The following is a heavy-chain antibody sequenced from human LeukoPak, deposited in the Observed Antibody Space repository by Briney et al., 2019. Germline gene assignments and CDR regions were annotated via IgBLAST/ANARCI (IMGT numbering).Heavy chain of an antibody. D-gene: IGHD3-10*01. CDR1: GYTFTSYD. V-gene: IGHV1-8*01. J-gene: IGHJ5*02. CDR2: MNSNSGNT. CDR3: ARAITRITRGGFDP. Sequence: ASVKVSCTASGYTFTSYDINWVRQATGQGLEWMGWMNSNSGNTGYAQKFQGRVTMTRNTSISTAYMELSSLRSEDTAVYYCARAITRITRGGFDPWGQGTLVTVSS.